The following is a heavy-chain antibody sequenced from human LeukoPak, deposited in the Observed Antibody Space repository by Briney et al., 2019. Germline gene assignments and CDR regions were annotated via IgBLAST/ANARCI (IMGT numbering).Heavy chain of an antibody. V-gene: IGHV1-8*03. CDR3: ARTTSFTASGYDY. J-gene: IGHJ4*02. D-gene: IGHD6-25*01. CDR1: GYTFTNYH. CDR2: MNPNNGDS. Sequence: GASVKVSCKASGYTFTNYHINWVRQATGQGLEWMGWMNPNNGDSGYAQKFQGRVTITRDTSISTSYMELRSLRSDDTAVYFCARTTSFTASGYDYWSQGTLVTVSS.